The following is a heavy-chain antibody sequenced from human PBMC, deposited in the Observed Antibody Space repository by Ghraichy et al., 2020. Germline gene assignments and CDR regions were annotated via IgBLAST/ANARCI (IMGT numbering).Heavy chain of an antibody. V-gene: IGHV1-24*01. CDR3: ATPYQYGDYGY. J-gene: IGHJ4*02. D-gene: IGHD4-17*01. Sequence: ASVKVSCKVSGYALSGLSMHWVRQAPGKGLDWMGGFDREDGETIYAQKFQGRVTMTEDTSTDTAYMELSSLRSEDTAIYYCATPYQYGDYGYWGQGTLVTVPS. CDR1: GYALSGLS. CDR2: FDREDGET.